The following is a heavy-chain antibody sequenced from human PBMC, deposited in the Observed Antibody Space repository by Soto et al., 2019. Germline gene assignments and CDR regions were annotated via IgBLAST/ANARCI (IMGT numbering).Heavy chain of an antibody. CDR3: ARDRGTLWGFDI. D-gene: IGHD5-18*01. V-gene: IGHV3-66*01. CDR2: IYSGDST. Sequence: EVQLVESGGGLVQPGGSLRLSCAASGFTVSSNYMSWVRQAPGKGLEWVSVIYSGDSTYYADSVKGRFTISRDNSKSTLYLQMNSLRAEDTAVYYCARDRGTLWGFDIWGQGTMVTVSS. J-gene: IGHJ3*02. CDR1: GFTVSSNY.